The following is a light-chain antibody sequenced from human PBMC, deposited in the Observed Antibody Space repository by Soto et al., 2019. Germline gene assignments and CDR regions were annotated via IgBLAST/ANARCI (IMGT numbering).Light chain of an antibody. CDR3: SSYTSSSTLGV. CDR2: DVS. J-gene: IGLJ2*01. Sequence: QSALTQPASVSGSPGHSITISCTGTSSDVGGYNYASWYQQHPGKAPKLRIYDVSNRPSGVSNRFSGSKSGNTASLTISGLQAEDEADYYCSSYTSSSTLGVFGGGTKLTVL. CDR1: SSDVGGYNY. V-gene: IGLV2-14*01.